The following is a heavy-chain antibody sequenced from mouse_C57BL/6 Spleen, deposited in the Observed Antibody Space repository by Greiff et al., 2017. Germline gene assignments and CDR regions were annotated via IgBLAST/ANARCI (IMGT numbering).Heavy chain of an antibody. CDR3: VRHYDDGGDWYFDV. Sequence: EVQLVESGGGLVQPKGSLKLSCAASGFSFNTYAMNWVRQAPGKGLEWVARIRSKSNNYATYYADSVKDRFTISRDDSESMLYLQMNNLKTEDTAMYYCVRHYDDGGDWYFDVWGTGTTVTVSS. CDR2: IRSKSNNYAT. V-gene: IGHV10-1*01. J-gene: IGHJ1*03. CDR1: GFSFNTYA. D-gene: IGHD2-4*01.